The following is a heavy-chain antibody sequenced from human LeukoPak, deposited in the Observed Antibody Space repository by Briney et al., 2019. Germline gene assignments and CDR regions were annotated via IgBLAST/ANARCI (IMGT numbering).Heavy chain of an antibody. D-gene: IGHD2-15*01. CDR2: IYYSGST. J-gene: IGHJ4*02. CDR1: GGSFSGYY. V-gene: IGHV4-59*01. Sequence: KPSETLSPTCAVHGGSFSGYYWSWIRQPPGKGLGWIGYIYYSGSTNYNPSLKSRVTISVDTSKNQFSLKLSSVTAADTAVYYCARESVAAEANYFDYWGQGTLVTVSS. CDR3: ARESVAAEANYFDY.